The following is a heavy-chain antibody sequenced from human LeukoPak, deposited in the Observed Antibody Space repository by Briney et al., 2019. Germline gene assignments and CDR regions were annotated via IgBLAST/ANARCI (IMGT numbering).Heavy chain of an antibody. V-gene: IGHV4-59*01. CDR3: ARIDIVVVPAAMRNYYYYYMDV. CDR2: IYYTGIT. CDR1: GGSISSYY. D-gene: IGHD2-2*01. J-gene: IGHJ6*03. Sequence: PSETLSLTCTVSGGSISSYYWSWIRQPPGKGLEWIGYIYYTGITNYNPSLKSRVTISVDTSKNQFSLKLSSVTAADTAVYYCARIDIVVVPAAMRNYYYYYMDVWGKGTTVTISS.